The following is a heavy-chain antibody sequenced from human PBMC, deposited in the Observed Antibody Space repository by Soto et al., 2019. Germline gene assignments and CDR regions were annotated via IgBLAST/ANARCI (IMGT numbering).Heavy chain of an antibody. J-gene: IGHJ4*02. CDR3: SLRGRYYFDS. Sequence: EVQLLESGGGLVQPGGSLRLSCAASGFTFSNQAMSWVRQAPGKGLEWVSTLGGSGGTYYADSVKGRFTISRDSSRNTLYLQLSSLRAEDTALYYCSLRGRYYFDSWGQGTLVTVSS. V-gene: IGHV3-23*01. CDR1: GFTFSNQA. CDR2: LGGSGGT.